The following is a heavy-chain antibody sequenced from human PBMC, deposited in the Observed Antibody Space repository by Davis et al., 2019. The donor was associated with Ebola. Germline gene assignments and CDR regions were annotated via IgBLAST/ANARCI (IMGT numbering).Heavy chain of an antibody. CDR2: INRRGRA. V-gene: IGHV4-34*01. CDR1: GGSFSDYY. D-gene: IGHD3/OR15-3a*01. Sequence: SQTLSLTCAVYGGSFSDYYWSWIRQPPGKGPEWIGEINRRGRAYYNTSLKSRVTISVDTSKNQFSLKLSSVTAADTAVYYCASPHQIRGRNYFDCWGQGTLVTVSS. CDR3: ASPHQIRGRNYFDC. J-gene: IGHJ4*02.